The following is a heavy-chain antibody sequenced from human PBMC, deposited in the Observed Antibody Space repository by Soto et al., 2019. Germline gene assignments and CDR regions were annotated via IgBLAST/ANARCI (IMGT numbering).Heavy chain of an antibody. CDR3: ARQFRAAAAYYFDY. V-gene: IGHV4-39*01. CDR2: IYYSGST. J-gene: IGHJ4*02. D-gene: IGHD6-13*01. Sequence: SETLSLTCTVSGGSISSSSYYWGWIRQPPGKGLEWIGSIYYSGSTYYNPSLKSRVTISVDTSKNQFSLKLSSVTAADTAVYYCARQFRAAAAYYFDYWGQGTLVTVSS. CDR1: GGSISSSSYY.